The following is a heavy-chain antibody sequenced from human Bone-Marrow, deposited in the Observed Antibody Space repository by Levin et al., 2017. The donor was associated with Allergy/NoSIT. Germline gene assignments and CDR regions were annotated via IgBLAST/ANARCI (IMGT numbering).Heavy chain of an antibody. J-gene: IGHJ4*02. Sequence: ASVKVSCKASGYTFTGYFLYWVRQAPGQGPEWMGIINPSGGSTNYAQTFQGRVTMTRDTSTSTVYMELSSLRSEDTAVYFFARGSVGGYSSAFYFDYWGQGTVVNISS. CDR2: INPSGGST. CDR1: GYTFTGYF. D-gene: IGHD5-18*01. CDR3: ARGSVGGYSSAFYFDY. V-gene: IGHV1-46*01.